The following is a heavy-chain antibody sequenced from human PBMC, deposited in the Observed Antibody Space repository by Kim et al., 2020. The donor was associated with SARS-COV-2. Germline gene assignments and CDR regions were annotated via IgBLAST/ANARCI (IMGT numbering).Heavy chain of an antibody. Sequence: GGSLRLSCAASGFTFSSYSMNWVRQAPGKGLEWVSSISSSSSYIYYADSVKGRFTISRDNAKNSLYLQMNSLRAEDTAVYYCASDTVMDYYYYYGMDVWGRGTADPLPS. V-gene: IGHV3-21*01. CDR2: ISSSSSYI. J-gene: IGHJ6*02. CDR3: ASDTVMDYYYYYGMDV. D-gene: IGHD5-18*01. CDR1: GFTFSSYS.